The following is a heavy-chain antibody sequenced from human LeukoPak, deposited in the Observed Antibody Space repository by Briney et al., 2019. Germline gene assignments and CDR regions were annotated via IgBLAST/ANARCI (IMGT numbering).Heavy chain of an antibody. Sequence: PGGSLRLSCAASAFSLNAYNMYWVRQATGKGLEWVSSISYTGTYIYYADSVKGRFTISRDNAQNSLYLQMNSLRAEDTAIYYCVRDRGTYRPIDYWGQGTLVTVSS. D-gene: IGHD1-26*01. J-gene: IGHJ4*02. CDR1: AFSLNAYN. CDR3: VRDRGTYRPIDY. CDR2: ISYTGTYI. V-gene: IGHV3-21*04.